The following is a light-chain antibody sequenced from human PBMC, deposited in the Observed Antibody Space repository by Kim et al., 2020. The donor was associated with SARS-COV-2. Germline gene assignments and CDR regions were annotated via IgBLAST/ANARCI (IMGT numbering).Light chain of an antibody. J-gene: IGKJ5*01. CDR2: GAS. V-gene: IGKV1-17*01. CDR3: LQHSTYPIT. CDR1: QDIRND. Sequence: DIQMTQSPSSLSASVGDRVTITCRASQDIRNDLGWYQQNPGRAPKRLIYGASSLQSGVPSRFSGSGSGTDFTLTISSVQPEDFATYFCLQHSTYPITFGQGTRLEIK.